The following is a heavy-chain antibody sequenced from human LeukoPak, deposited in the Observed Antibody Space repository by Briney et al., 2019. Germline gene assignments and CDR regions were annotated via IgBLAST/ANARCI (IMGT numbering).Heavy chain of an antibody. CDR2: MNPNSGNT. J-gene: IGHJ4*02. CDR1: GYTFTSYD. Sequence: ASVKVSCKASGYTFTSYDINWVRQATGQGLEWMGWMNPNSGNTGYAQKFQGRVTMTRNTSISTAYMELSSLRSEDTAVYYCASFQRAHPWFDYWGQGTLVTVPS. V-gene: IGHV1-8*01. CDR3: ASFQRAHPWFDY.